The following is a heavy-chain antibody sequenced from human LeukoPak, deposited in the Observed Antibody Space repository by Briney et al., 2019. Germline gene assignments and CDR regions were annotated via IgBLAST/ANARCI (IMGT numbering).Heavy chain of an antibody. CDR1: GGSFSGYY. CDR2: INHSGST. Sequence: SETLSLTCAVYGGSFSGYYWSWIRQPPGKGLEWIGEINHSGSTNYNPSLKSRVTISVDTSKNQFSLKLSSVTAADTAVYYCARGGVVPAATKYNWFDPWGHGTLVTVSS. D-gene: IGHD2-2*01. J-gene: IGHJ5*02. CDR3: ARGGVVPAATKYNWFDP. V-gene: IGHV4-34*01.